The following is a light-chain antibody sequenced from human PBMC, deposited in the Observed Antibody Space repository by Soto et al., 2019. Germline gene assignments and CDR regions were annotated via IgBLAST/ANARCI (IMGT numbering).Light chain of an antibody. J-gene: IGKJ5*01. CDR2: GAS. V-gene: IGKV3-20*01. Sequence: EIVLTQSPGTLSLSPGGRATLSCRASQSVSRRLAWYQHRPGQSPRLLISGASMRASGVPVRFSGNGSGTDFTLTISRLEPEDFAVYYCQPYGETPITFGLGTRLEV. CDR3: QPYGETPIT. CDR1: QSVSRR.